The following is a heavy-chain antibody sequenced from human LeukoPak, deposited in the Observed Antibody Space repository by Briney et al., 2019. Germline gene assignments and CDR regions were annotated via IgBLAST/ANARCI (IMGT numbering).Heavy chain of an antibody. CDR3: AKDRGPYVAIDNNWFDL. Sequence: PGGSLRLSCVASGFTFRLYAMNWVRQAPGKGLEWVSSISGGDANTYYAVSVKGRFTLPRDNSKSTVYLQLNSLRAADTPVYFCAKDRGPYVAIDNNWFDLWGQGTLVTVSS. CDR2: ISGGDANT. J-gene: IGHJ5*02. D-gene: IGHD3-10*02. V-gene: IGHV3-23*01. CDR1: GFTFRLYA.